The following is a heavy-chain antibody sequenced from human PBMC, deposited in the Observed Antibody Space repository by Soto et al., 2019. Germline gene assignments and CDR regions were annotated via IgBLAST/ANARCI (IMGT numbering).Heavy chain of an antibody. D-gene: IGHD3-3*01. V-gene: IGHV3-30*18. CDR1: GFTFSSYG. Sequence: QVQLVESGGGVVQPGRSLRLSCAASGFTFSSYGMHWVRQAPGKGLEWVAVISYDGSNKYYADSVKGRFTISRDNSKNTLYLQMNSLRAEDTAVYYCAKPFASDDFWSGYYTYYYYYGMDVWGQGTTVTVSS. J-gene: IGHJ6*02. CDR2: ISYDGSNK. CDR3: AKPFASDDFWSGYYTYYYYYGMDV.